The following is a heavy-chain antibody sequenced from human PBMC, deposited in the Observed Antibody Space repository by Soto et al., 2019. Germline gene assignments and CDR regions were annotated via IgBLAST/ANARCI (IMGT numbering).Heavy chain of an antibody. J-gene: IGHJ4*02. CDR2: ISGSGGST. CDR1: GFTFSSYA. CDR3: AKEQSRGNCSGGSCLTFDY. V-gene: IGHV3-23*01. D-gene: IGHD2-15*01. Sequence: EVQLLESGGGLVQPGGSLRLSCAASGFTFSSYAMSWVRQAPGKGLEWVSAISGSGGSTYYADSVKGRFTISRDNTTNTLYVRMNSRGAEETAVYYCAKEQSRGNCSGGSCLTFDYWGQGTLVTVSS.